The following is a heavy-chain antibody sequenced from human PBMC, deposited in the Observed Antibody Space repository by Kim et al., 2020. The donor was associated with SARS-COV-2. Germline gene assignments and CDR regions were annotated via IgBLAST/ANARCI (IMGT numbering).Heavy chain of an antibody. D-gene: IGHD5-18*01. CDR2: INPYSGGA. Sequence: ASVKVSCKASGYSFTGFYIHWARQAPGQGLEWMGRINPYSGGANYARKFQGRVTVTSDTSLSTAYMDLSGLTSDDTAVYFCTRDDTLGYSVYWGQGTLVAVYS. J-gene: IGHJ4*02. CDR1: GYSFTGFY. CDR3: TRDDTLGYSVY. V-gene: IGHV1-2*06.